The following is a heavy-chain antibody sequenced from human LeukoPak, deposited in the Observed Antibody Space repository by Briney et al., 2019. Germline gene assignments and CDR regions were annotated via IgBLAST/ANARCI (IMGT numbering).Heavy chain of an antibody. CDR1: GFSFSDYW. Sequence: GGSLRLSCGASGFSFSDYWMTWVRQAPGKGLEWVANINQDGSEEYYVASVKGRFTISRDNAENSLYLQMTSLRAEDTAVYYCARAQEDSSGYYHYYYYMDVWGKGTTVTVSS. CDR3: ARAQEDSSGYYHYYYYMDV. CDR2: INQDGSEE. D-gene: IGHD3-22*01. J-gene: IGHJ6*03. V-gene: IGHV3-7*03.